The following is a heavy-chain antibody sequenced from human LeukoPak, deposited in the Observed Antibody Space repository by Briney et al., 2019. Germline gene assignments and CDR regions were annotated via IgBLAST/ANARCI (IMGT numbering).Heavy chain of an antibody. Sequence: PSETLSLTCTVSGGSISSYYWSWIRQPPGKGLEWIGYIYYSGSTNYNPSLKSRVTISVDTSKNQFSLKLSSVTAADTAVYYCAKTKIPPYYYGSGSSLIGYYYYYMDVWGKGTTVTVSS. V-gene: IGHV4-59*01. CDR3: AKTKIPPYYYGSGSSLIGYYYYYMDV. CDR1: GGSISSYY. D-gene: IGHD3-10*01. J-gene: IGHJ6*03. CDR2: IYYSGST.